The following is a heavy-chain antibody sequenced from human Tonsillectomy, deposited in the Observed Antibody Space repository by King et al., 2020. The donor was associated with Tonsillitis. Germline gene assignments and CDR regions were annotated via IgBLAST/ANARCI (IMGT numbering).Heavy chain of an antibody. CDR3: GRRSLNNAWAFDY. J-gene: IGHJ4*02. CDR2: IKDDGSQT. V-gene: IGHV3-7*03. CDR1: GFTFSAYW. Sequence: VQLVESGGGLVQPGGSLRLSCAGSGFTFSAYWMTWVRQAPGEGLEWVADIKDDGSQTYCVESVKGRFTVSRDNAKNSLYLQMSSLRAGDTAVYYCGRRSLNNAWAFDYWGQGTLVTVSS. D-gene: IGHD1/OR15-1a*01.